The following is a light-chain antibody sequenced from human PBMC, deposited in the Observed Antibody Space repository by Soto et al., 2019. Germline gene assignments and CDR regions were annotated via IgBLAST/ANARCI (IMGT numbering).Light chain of an antibody. Sequence: EIVLTQSPATLSLSPGERATLSCRASQSISSHLAWYQQKPGQAPRLLIYDASNRATGIPARFSGSGSGTDSTLTINSLQLPHFAVDSYQPRPRWSLTFGGGTNVEIK. CDR1: QSISSH. V-gene: IGKV3-11*01. CDR3: QPRPRWSLT. J-gene: IGKJ4*01. CDR2: DAS.